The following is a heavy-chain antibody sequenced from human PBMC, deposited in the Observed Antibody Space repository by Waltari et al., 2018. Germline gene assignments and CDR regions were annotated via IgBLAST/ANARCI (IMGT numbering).Heavy chain of an antibody. Sequence: EVQLVESGGGLVQPGGSLRLSCAASGFTFSSYWMHWVRQAPGKGLVWVSRIKTDGRSTSYADSVKGRFTISRDNAKNTRYLQMNSLRAEDTAVYYCARESYCGGDCYSAFDYWGQGTLVTVSS. CDR3: ARESYCGGDCYSAFDY. CDR2: IKTDGRST. V-gene: IGHV3-74*01. D-gene: IGHD2-21*01. J-gene: IGHJ4*02. CDR1: GFTFSSYW.